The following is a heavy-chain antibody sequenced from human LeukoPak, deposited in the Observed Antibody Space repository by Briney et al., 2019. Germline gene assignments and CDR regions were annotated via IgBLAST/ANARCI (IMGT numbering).Heavy chain of an antibody. Sequence: GGSLRLSCAASGFTFSSYDMHWVRQAPGKGLEWVSGIGTVGDTYYPGSVKGRFTISRENAKNSLYLQMNSLRAGDTAVYYCARGSLILRYFDWFYDYWGQGTLVTVSS. V-gene: IGHV3-13*01. CDR2: IGTVGDT. J-gene: IGHJ4*02. D-gene: IGHD3-9*01. CDR1: GFTFSSYD. CDR3: ARGSLILRYFDWFYDY.